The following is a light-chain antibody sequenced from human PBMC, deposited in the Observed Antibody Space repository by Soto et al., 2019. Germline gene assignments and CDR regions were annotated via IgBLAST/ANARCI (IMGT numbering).Light chain of an antibody. Sequence: EIVLTQSPGTLSLSPGERATLSCRASQDISSSYLAWYQQKLGQAPRLLIYGASSRATGIPDRFSGSGSGTDFTLTISRLEPEDFAVYYCQQYGASPPWTFGQGTKVESK. CDR2: GAS. CDR3: QQYGASPPWT. V-gene: IGKV3-20*01. CDR1: QDISSSY. J-gene: IGKJ1*01.